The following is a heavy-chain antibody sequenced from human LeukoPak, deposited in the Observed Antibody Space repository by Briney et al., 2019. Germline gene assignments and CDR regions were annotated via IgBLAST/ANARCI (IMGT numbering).Heavy chain of an antibody. V-gene: IGHV3-33*01. Sequence: GGSLRLSCAASGFTFSSYGMHWVREAPGKGLEWVAVIWYDGSNKYYADSVKGRFTISRDNSKNTLYLQMNSLRAEDTAVYYCARENDGSGSYVLDYSGQGTLVTVSS. CDR2: IWYDGSNK. D-gene: IGHD3-10*01. J-gene: IGHJ4*02. CDR3: ARENDGSGSYVLDY. CDR1: GFTFSSYG.